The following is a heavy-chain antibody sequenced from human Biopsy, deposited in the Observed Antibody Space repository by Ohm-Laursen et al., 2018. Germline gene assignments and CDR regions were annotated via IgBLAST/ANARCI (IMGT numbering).Heavy chain of an antibody. V-gene: IGHV1-24*01. Sequence: ASVKVSCKLSGYTLNELSMHWVRQVPRKGLEWMGGFAPENGKTVYAQNFQARVSLTEDTSTETAYMELRSLRSEDTAVYYCAADINVWNVNYWGQGTQVTVSS. CDR3: AADINVWNVNY. J-gene: IGHJ4*02. CDR2: FAPENGKT. D-gene: IGHD1-1*01. CDR1: GYTLNELS.